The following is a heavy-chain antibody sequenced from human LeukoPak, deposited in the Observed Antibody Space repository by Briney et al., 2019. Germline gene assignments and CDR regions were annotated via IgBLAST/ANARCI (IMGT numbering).Heavy chain of an antibody. J-gene: IGHJ3*02. V-gene: IGHV3-48*03. D-gene: IGHD2-2*01. CDR1: GFTFSSYE. CDR3: ARGAIVVVPAAEDDAFDI. Sequence: GGSLRLSCAASGFTFSSYEMNWVRQAPGRGLEWVSYISSSGSTIYYADSVKGRFTISRDNAENSLYLQMNSLRAEDTAVYYCARGAIVVVPAAEDDAFDIWGQGTMVTVSS. CDR2: ISSSGSTI.